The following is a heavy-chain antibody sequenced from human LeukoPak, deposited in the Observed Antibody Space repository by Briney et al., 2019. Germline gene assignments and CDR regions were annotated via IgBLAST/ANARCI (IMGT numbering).Heavy chain of an antibody. CDR1: GGSISSGGYY. Sequence: SQTLSLTCTVSGGSISSGGYYWSWIRQHPGKGLEWIGYIYYSGSTYYNPSLKSRVTISVDTSKNQFSLKLSSVTAADTAVYYCARHVEISSPWYFDLWGRGTLVTVSS. CDR2: IYYSGST. CDR3: ARHVEISSPWYFDL. V-gene: IGHV4-31*03. J-gene: IGHJ2*01. D-gene: IGHD3-10*02.